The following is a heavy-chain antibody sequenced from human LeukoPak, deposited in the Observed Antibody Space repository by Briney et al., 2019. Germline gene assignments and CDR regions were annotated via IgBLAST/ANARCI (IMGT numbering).Heavy chain of an antibody. CDR3: ARTDRGGSPWPNKQYNWFDP. CDR2: IIPILGIA. CDR1: GGTFSSYA. J-gene: IGHJ5*02. D-gene: IGHD2-15*01. V-gene: IGHV1-69*04. Sequence: GASVKVSCKASGGTFSSYAISWVRQAPGQGLEWMGRIIPILGIANYAQKFQGRVTITADKSTSTAYMELSSPRSEDTAVYYCARTDRGGSPWPNKQYNWFDPWGQGTLVTVSS.